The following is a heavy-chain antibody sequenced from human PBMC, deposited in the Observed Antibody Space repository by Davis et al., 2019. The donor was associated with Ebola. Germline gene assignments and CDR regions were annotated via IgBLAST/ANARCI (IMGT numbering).Heavy chain of an antibody. CDR3: ARSKIFGVVTNYYYYYGMDV. D-gene: IGHD3-3*01. CDR2: ISHSGST. V-gene: IGHV4-34*01. J-gene: IGHJ6*02. CDR1: GGSFSGYY. Sequence: SETLSLTCAVYGGSFSGYYWSWIRQPPGKGLEWIGEISHSGSTSYNPSLKSRVTISVDTSKNQFSLKLSSVTAADTAVYYCARSKIFGVVTNYYYYYGMDVWGQGTTVTVSS.